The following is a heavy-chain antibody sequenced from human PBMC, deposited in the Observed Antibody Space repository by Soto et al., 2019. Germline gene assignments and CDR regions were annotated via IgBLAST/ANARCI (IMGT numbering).Heavy chain of an antibody. CDR3: AGASTWHPGAFDI. D-gene: IGHD5-12*01. V-gene: IGHV4-59*06. J-gene: IGHJ3*02. CDR2: IYYSGST. Sequence: SETLSLTCAVSGASISNDYWSWIRQSAGKGLECIGYIYYSGSTYYKPSLKSRVTISVDTSKNQLSLKLSSVTAADTAVYYCAGASTWHPGAFDIWGQGTTVT. CDR1: GASISNDY.